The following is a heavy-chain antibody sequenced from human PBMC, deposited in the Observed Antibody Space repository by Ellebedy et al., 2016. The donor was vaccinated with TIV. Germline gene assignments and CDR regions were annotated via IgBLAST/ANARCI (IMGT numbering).Heavy chain of an antibody. V-gene: IGHV1-46*01. CDR2: INPSGGST. D-gene: IGHD5-12*01. J-gene: IGHJ4*02. CDR3: ATEGYPPLC. CDR1: GYTFTSYY. Sequence: AASVKVSCKASGYTFTSYYMHWVRQAPGQGLEWMGIINPSGGSTSYAQKFQGRVTMTEDTSTDTAYMELSSLRSEDTAVYYCATEGYPPLCWGQGTLVTVSS.